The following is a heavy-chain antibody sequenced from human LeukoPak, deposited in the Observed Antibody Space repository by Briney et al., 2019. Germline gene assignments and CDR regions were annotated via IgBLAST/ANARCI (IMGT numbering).Heavy chain of an antibody. D-gene: IGHD6-19*01. CDR3: VREGPGSGWTYFDY. CDR1: GFIFNTYD. Sequence: GGSLRLSCAASGFIFNTYDMHWVRQTTGKGLEWVSAIDSAGNTYYPGSVKSRFTISRENAKNSLYLQMNSLRAGVTAVYYCVREGPGSGWTYFDYWGQGTLVTVSS. V-gene: IGHV3-13*04. CDR2: IDSAGNT. J-gene: IGHJ4*02.